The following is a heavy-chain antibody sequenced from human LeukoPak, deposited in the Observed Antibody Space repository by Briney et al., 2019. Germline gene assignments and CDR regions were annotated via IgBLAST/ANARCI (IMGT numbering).Heavy chain of an antibody. Sequence: GGSLRLSCAASGFTFSSYAMHWVRQAPGKGLEWVAVISYDGSNKYYADSVKGRFTISRDNSKNTLYLQMNSLRAEDTAVYYCARGSARYSSSWYREGEDYWGRGTLVTVSS. J-gene: IGHJ4*02. CDR1: GFTFSSYA. V-gene: IGHV3-30*01. CDR2: ISYDGSNK. CDR3: ARGSARYSSSWYREGEDY. D-gene: IGHD6-13*01.